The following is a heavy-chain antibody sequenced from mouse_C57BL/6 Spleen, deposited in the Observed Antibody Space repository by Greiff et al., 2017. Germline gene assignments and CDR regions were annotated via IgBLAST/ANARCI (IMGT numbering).Heavy chain of an antibody. D-gene: IGHD4-1*02. V-gene: IGHV1-81*01. CDR3: ARPNSNQYYYDY. J-gene: IGHJ2*01. Sequence: APGYTFTSYGISWVKQRTGQGLEWIGELYPRSGNTYYNEKFKGKATLTADKSSSTAYMELRSLTSEDSAVYFCARPNSNQYYYDYWGQGTTVTVAS. CDR2: LYPRSGNT. CDR1: GYTFTSYG.